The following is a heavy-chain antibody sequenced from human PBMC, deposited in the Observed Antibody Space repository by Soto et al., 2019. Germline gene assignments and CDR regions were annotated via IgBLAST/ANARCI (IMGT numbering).Heavy chain of an antibody. J-gene: IGHJ6*01. CDR1: GYTFTSYG. CDR2: ISAYNGNT. CDR3: ASYHLNSYYYGMDV. V-gene: IGHV1-18*01. Sequence: QVQLVQSVAAVKKPGASVKVSCKASGYTFTSYGFSWVRQAPGQGLEWMGWISAYNGNTNYAQKLQGRVTMTTDTATSTAYMALRSLRSDDTAVYYCASYHLNSYYYGMDVWGQGTTVTVSS.